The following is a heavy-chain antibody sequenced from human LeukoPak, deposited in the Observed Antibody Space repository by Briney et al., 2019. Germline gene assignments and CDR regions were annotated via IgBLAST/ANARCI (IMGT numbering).Heavy chain of an antibody. CDR2: INHSGST. Sequence: SETLSLTCAVSGYSISSGYYWSWIRQPPGKGLEWIGEINHSGSTNYNPSLKSRVTISVDTSKSQFSLKLSSVTAADTAVYYCARHEGDSENWFDPWGQGTLVTVSS. CDR3: ARHEGDSENWFDP. D-gene: IGHD6-13*01. V-gene: IGHV4-34*01. J-gene: IGHJ5*02. CDR1: GYSISSGYY.